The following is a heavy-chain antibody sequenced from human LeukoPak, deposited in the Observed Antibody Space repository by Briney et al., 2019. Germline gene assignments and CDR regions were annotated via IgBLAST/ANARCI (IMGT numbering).Heavy chain of an antibody. CDR1: GFSFSNSG. D-gene: IGHD3-3*01. CDR2: ISGSGGST. J-gene: IGHJ4*02. CDR3: ARDRYYDFRSGYSTFDY. Sequence: PGGSLRLSCAASGFSFSNSGMNWVHQAPGKGLEWVSAISGSGGSTYYADSVKGRFTISRDNAKNSLYLQMNSLRAEDTAVYYCARDRYYDFRSGYSTFDYWGQGTLVTVSS. V-gene: IGHV3-21*01.